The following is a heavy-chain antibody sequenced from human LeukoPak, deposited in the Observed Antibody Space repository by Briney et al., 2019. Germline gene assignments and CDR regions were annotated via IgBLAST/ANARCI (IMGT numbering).Heavy chain of an antibody. CDR2: IYYSGST. J-gene: IGHJ4*02. Sequence: SETLSLTCTVSGGSMSSSSNYWGWIRQPPGKGLEWIGSIYYSGSTYYNPSLKSRVTTSVDTSKKQFSLKLSSVTAADTAVYYCARHKAVAGAGTDCWGQGTLVIVSS. CDR1: GGSMSSSSNY. V-gene: IGHV4-39*01. CDR3: ARHKAVAGAGTDC. D-gene: IGHD6-13*01.